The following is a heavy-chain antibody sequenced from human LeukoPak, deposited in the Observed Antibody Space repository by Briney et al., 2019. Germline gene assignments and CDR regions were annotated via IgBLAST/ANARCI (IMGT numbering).Heavy chain of an antibody. D-gene: IGHD2-2*01. Sequence: SETLSLTCAVYGGSFSGYYWSWIRQPPGKGLEWIGEINHSGSTNYNPSLKSRVTISVDTSKNQFSLKLSSVTAADTAAYYCARGRTYCSSTSCYKSFDYWGQGTLVTVSS. J-gene: IGHJ4*02. CDR2: INHSGST. CDR1: GGSFSGYY. V-gene: IGHV4-34*01. CDR3: ARGRTYCSSTSCYKSFDY.